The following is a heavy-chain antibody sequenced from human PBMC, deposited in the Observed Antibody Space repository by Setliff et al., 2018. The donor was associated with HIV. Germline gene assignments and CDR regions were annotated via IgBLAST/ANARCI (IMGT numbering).Heavy chain of an antibody. J-gene: IGHJ5*02. CDR3: ARSTYYYGSGKGSGWFDP. V-gene: IGHV4-30-2*01. CDR2: IYHSGST. Sequence: PSETLSLTCAVSGGSISSGGYSWSWIRQPPGKGLEWIGYIYHSGSTYYNPSLKSRVTISIDRSKNQFSLKLSSVTAADTAVYYRARSTYYYGSGKGSGWFDPWGQGTLVTVSS. CDR1: GGSISSGGYS. D-gene: IGHD3-10*01.